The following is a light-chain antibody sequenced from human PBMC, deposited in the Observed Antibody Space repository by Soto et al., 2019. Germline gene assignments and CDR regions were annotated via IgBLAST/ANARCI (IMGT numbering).Light chain of an antibody. CDR2: EVG. CDR1: SSDIGYYNY. CDR3: SSFTRSNTLV. V-gene: IGLV2-14*01. Sequence: QSALTQPASVSGSPGQSIAISCSGTSSDIGYYNYVSWYQKNPGKAPRLVIYEVGNRPSGVSRRFSGSKSDNTASLIISGLQAEDEAEYYCSSFTRSNTLVFGGGTKLTVL. J-gene: IGLJ2*01.